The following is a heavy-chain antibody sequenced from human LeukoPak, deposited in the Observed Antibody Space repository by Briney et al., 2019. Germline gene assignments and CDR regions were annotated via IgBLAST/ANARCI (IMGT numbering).Heavy chain of an antibody. CDR1: GYTFTSYD. CDR2: MNPNSGNT. Sequence: ASVKVSCKASGYTFTSYDINWVRQATGQGLEWMGWMNPNSGNTGYAQKFQGRVTMTRNTSISTAYMELSSLRSEDTAVYYCASPTGYCSGGSCPGSSYYYYGMDVWGQGTTVTVSS. J-gene: IGHJ6*02. V-gene: IGHV1-8*01. CDR3: ASPTGYCSGGSCPGSSYYYYGMDV. D-gene: IGHD2-15*01.